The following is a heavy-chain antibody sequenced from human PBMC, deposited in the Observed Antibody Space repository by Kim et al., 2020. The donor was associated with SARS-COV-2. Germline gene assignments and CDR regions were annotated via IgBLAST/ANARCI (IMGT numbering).Heavy chain of an antibody. Sequence: SEILSLTCIVSGGSISSSSYYWGWIRQPPGKGLEWIGSMYYSGSTYYNPSLKSRVTISVDTSKNQFSLKLSSVTAADTAVYYCARQMWFGESRLSPWGQG. CDR2: MYYSGST. V-gene: IGHV4-39*01. CDR3: ARQMWFGESRLSP. J-gene: IGHJ5*02. D-gene: IGHD3-10*01. CDR1: GGSISSSSYY.